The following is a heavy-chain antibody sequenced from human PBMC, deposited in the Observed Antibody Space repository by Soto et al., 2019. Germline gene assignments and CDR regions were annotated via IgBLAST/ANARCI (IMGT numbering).Heavy chain of an antibody. V-gene: IGHV4-61*01. CDR3: ARDASATYYYYYGLDV. J-gene: IGHJ6*02. CDR2: IYYSGST. Sequence: SETLSLTCTVSGGSVSSGSYYWSWIRQPPGKGLEWIGYIYYSGSTNYNPSLESRVTISVDTSKNQFSLKLSSVTAADTAVYYCARDASATYYYYYGLDVWGRGTTVTVS. D-gene: IGHD6-13*01. CDR1: GGSVSSGSYY.